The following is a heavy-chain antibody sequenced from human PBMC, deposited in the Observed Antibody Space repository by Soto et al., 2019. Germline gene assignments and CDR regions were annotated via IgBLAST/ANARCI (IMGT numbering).Heavy chain of an antibody. D-gene: IGHD2-15*01. CDR2: ISNSGGNT. CDR3: ACCSGANCYTRLDY. J-gene: IGHJ4*02. CDR1: GLPFSSSA. V-gene: IGHV3-23*01. Sequence: EVQMLESGGGLVQPGGSLRLSCASSGLPFSSSAMTWVRQAPGKGLEWVSAISNSGGNTNYADSVKGRLTISRDNSKNTLYLQINSLRAEDTAVYYCACCSGANCYTRLDYWGQGTLVTVSS.